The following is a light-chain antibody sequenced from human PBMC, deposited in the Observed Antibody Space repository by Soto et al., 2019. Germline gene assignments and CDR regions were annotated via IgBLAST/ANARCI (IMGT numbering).Light chain of an antibody. CDR2: AAS. CDR1: QTISSH. V-gene: IGKV1-39*01. J-gene: IGKJ5*01. CDR3: QQSYTTPIT. Sequence: DIQMTQSPSSLSASVGDRVIITCRAIQTISSHLNLYQQKPGKAPNLLVYAASSLQSGVPSRFTGSGSGTDFTLTISSLQPEDFATYFCQQSYTTPITFGQGTRLEIK.